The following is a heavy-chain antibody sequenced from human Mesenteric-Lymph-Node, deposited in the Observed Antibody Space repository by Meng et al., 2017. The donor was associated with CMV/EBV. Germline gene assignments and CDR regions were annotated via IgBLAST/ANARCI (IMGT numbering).Heavy chain of an antibody. CDR1: DGSISSYY. CDR2: IYYSGST. CDR3: ARELKGTRYFDL. J-gene: IGHJ2*01. V-gene: IGHV4-59*12. Sequence: SETLSLTCTVSDGSISSYYWSWIRQPPGKGLEWIGYIYYSGSTNYNPSLKSRVTISIDTSKNQFSLNLYSVTAADTAVYYCARELKGTRYFDLWGRGTLVTVSS. D-gene: IGHD3-16*01.